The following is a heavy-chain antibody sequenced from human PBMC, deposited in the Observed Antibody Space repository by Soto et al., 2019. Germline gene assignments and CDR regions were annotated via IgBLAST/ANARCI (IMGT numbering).Heavy chain of an antibody. CDR3: ARQDGSGPFDY. CDR1: VGRFPSCW. J-gene: IGHJ4*02. V-gene: IGHV5-51*01. CDR2: IYPGDSDI. Sequence: GASVKISCKCCVGRFPSCWFARVRQVPGKGLEWMGNIYPGDSDIKYSPSLDGQVTISADKSSSTAFLEWRSLRASDSATYYCARQDGSGPFDYWGQGTRVTVSS. D-gene: IGHD3-10*01.